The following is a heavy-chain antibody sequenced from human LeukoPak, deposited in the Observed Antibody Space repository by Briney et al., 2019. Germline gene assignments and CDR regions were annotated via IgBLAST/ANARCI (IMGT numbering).Heavy chain of an antibody. Sequence: SETLSLTCTVSGGSTSSSSHYWGWIRQPPGKGLEWIGSIYYGGSTYYNPSLKSRVTISVDTSKNQFSLKLSSVTAADTAVYYCARDGGSSFRYFDYWGQGTLVTVSS. D-gene: IGHD2-2*01. J-gene: IGHJ4*02. CDR2: IYYGGST. CDR3: ARDGGSSFRYFDY. V-gene: IGHV4-39*07. CDR1: GGSTSSSSHY.